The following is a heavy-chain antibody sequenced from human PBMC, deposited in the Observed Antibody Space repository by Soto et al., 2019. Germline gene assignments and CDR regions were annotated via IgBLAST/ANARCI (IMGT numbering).Heavy chain of an antibody. D-gene: IGHD2-2*01. CDR1: GFPFSDYT. V-gene: IGHV3-21*01. J-gene: IGHJ4*01. CDR3: AREADGSSEYFAH. CDR2: ISKSGSYI. Sequence: GGSVRLSCAASGFPFSDYTMNLVRQSPGKGLEWVSSISKSGSYIYYGDSLEGRFTISRDNAKDSLYLQIKTLRAEDTAVYYCAREADGSSEYFAHWGQGTKVTVSX.